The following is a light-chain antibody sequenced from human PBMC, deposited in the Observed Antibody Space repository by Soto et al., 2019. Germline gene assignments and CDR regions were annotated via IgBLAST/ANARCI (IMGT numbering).Light chain of an antibody. J-gene: IGLJ2*01. CDR3: AIWYSSSHVV. CDR2: YKSDSDK. V-gene: IGLV5-39*01. Sequence: QLVLTQPTSLSASPGASARFTCTLRSGINVTTYRIYWYQQKPGSLPRYLLSYKSDSDKQQGSGVPSRFSGSKDASTNAGLLLISGLQAEDEADYYCAIWYSSSHVVFGGGTKLTVL. CDR1: SGINVTTYR.